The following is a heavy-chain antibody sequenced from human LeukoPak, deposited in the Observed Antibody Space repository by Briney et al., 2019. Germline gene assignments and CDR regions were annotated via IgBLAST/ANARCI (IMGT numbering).Heavy chain of an antibody. J-gene: IGHJ5*02. V-gene: IGHV4-39*01. D-gene: IGHD4-17*01. Sequence: SETLSLTCTVSGGSISSSSYYWGWIRQPPGKGLEWIGSIYYSGSTYYNPSLKSRVTISVDTSKNQFSLKLSSVTAADTAVYYCARSARDYARFDPWGQGSLVAVCS. CDR2: IYYSGST. CDR1: GGSISSSSYY. CDR3: ARSARDYARFDP.